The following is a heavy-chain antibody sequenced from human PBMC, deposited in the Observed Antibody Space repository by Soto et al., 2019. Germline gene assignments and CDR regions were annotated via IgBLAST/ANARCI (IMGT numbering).Heavy chain of an antibody. J-gene: IGHJ4*02. Sequence: GGSLRLSCAASGLTFSSYGMHWVRQAPGKGLEWVAVISYDGSNKYYADSVKGRFTISRDNSKNTLYLQMNSLRAEDTAVYYCAKEGFTYYYDSSGYHFDYWGQGTLVTVSS. D-gene: IGHD3-22*01. CDR2: ISYDGSNK. CDR3: AKEGFTYYYDSSGYHFDY. CDR1: GLTFSSYG. V-gene: IGHV3-30*18.